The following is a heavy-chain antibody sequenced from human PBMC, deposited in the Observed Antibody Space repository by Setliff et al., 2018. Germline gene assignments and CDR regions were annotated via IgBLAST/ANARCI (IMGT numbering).Heavy chain of an antibody. CDR1: GFTFGDFA. V-gene: IGHV3-23*01. J-gene: IGHJ4*02. CDR2: IGGRGIST. CDR3: AKSQDIDY. Sequence: GGSLRLSCAASGFTFGDFAMTWVRQAPGKGREWVSGIGGRGISTYYADSVKGRFIISRDNAKNSLYLQMNSLRAEDTAVYYCAKSQDIDYWGQGTLVTVSS.